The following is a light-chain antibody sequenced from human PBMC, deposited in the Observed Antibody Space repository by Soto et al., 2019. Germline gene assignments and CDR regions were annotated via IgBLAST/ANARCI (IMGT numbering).Light chain of an antibody. CDR3: SSYTTTSTLV. J-gene: IGLJ3*02. V-gene: IGLV2-14*01. CDR2: EVS. CDR1: SSDYNY. Sequence: QSALTQPASVSGSPGQSITISCTGTSSDYNYVSWYQQHPGKAPKLMIFEVSNRPSGVSNRFSGSKSGNTASLTISGLQAEDEADYYCSSYTTTSTLVFGGGTKLTVL.